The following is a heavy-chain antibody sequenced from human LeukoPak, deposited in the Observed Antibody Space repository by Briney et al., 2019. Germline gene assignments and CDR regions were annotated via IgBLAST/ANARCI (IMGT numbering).Heavy chain of an antibody. Sequence: SETLSLTCAVYGGSFSGYYWSWIRQPPGKGLEWIGEINHSGSTNYNPSLKSRVTISVDTSKNQLSLKLSSVTAADTAVYYCARFWDNWFDPWGQGTLVTVSS. CDR3: ARFWDNWFDP. J-gene: IGHJ5*02. CDR2: INHSGST. V-gene: IGHV4-34*01. D-gene: IGHD3-3*01. CDR1: GGSFSGYY.